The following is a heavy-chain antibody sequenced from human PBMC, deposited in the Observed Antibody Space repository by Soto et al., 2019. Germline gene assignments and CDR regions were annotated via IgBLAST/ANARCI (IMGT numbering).Heavy chain of an antibody. J-gene: IGHJ4*02. CDR3: ARERGGSGYGPVYFDY. CDR1: GGSISSGGYY. V-gene: IGHV4-30-4*01. Sequence: SETLSLTCTVSGGSISSGGYYWSWIRQPPGKGLEWIGYIYYSGSTYYNPSLKSRVTISVDTSKNLFSLKLSSVTAADTAVYYCARERGGSGYGPVYFDYWGQGTLVTVSS. D-gene: IGHD5-12*01. CDR2: IYYSGST.